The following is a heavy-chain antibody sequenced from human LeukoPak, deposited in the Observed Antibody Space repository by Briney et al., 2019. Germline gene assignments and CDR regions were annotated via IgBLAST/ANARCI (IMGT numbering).Heavy chain of an antibody. CDR3: ARDLIEADFWSGYYSPVYYFDY. V-gene: IGHV1-69*04. J-gene: IGHJ4*02. D-gene: IGHD3-3*01. CDR1: GYTFTGYY. CDR2: IIPILGIA. Sequence: SVKVSCKASGYTFTGYYMHWVRQAPGQGLEWMGRIIPILGIANYAQKFQGRVTITADKSTSTAYMELSSLRSEDTAVYYCARDLIEADFWSGYYSPVYYFDYWGQGTLVTVSS.